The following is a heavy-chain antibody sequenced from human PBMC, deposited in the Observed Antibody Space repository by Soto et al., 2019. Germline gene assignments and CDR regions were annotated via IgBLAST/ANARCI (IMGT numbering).Heavy chain of an antibody. J-gene: IGHJ4*02. CDR1: GFTFNIYA. V-gene: IGHV3-23*01. D-gene: IGHD3-22*01. CDR3: AKDRYLDHDSRGYLFDN. Sequence: ESGGDLIQPGGSLRLSCAASGFTFNIYAMTWVRQAPGKGLGWVSAISRYGEITYYADSVEGRFSIFRDNSKNTLYLQMNSLRAEDTAVYYCAKDRYLDHDSRGYLFDNWGQGTLVTVSS. CDR2: ISRYGEIT.